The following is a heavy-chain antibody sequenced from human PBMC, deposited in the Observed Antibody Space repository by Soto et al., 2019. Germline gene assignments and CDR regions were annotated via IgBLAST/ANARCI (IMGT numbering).Heavy chain of an antibody. CDR2: IWYDGSDK. Sequence: GGSLRLSCAASAFTFSKYGMHWVRQAPGKGLEWVAVIWYDGSDKYYADSVKGRFTISRDNSKNTLYLQMNSLRAEDTAVYYCVREDSLTAYYFDYWGQGTLVTVSS. CDR3: VREDSLTAYYFDY. V-gene: IGHV3-33*01. J-gene: IGHJ4*02. D-gene: IGHD3-9*01. CDR1: AFTFSKYG.